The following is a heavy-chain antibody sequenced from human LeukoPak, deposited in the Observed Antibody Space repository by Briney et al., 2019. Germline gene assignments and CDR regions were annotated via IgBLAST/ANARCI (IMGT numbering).Heavy chain of an antibody. CDR1: GFTFSSCA. V-gene: IGHV3-73*01. D-gene: IGHD6-19*01. Sequence: GGSVRLSCADSGFTFSSCAMSWVRQASGKGLEWVGRIRSKANSYATAYAASVKGRFTISRDDSKNTAYLQMNSLKTEDTAVYYCTRAGYSSGWYQGWGQGTLVTVSS. CDR2: IRSKANSYAT. J-gene: IGHJ4*02. CDR3: TRAGYSSGWYQG.